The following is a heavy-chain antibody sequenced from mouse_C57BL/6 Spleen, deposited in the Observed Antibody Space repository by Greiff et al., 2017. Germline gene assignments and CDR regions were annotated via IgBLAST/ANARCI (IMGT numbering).Heavy chain of an antibody. CDR1: GYTFTSYT. CDR3: ATNWDGRFAY. CDR2: INPSSGYT. J-gene: IGHJ3*01. Sequence: VQLQESGAELARPGASVKMSCKASGYTFTSYTMHWVKQRPGQGLEWIGYINPSSGYTKYNQKFKDKATLTADKSSSTAYMQLSSLTSEDSAVYYCATNWDGRFAYWGQGTLVTVSA. D-gene: IGHD4-1*01. V-gene: IGHV1-4*01.